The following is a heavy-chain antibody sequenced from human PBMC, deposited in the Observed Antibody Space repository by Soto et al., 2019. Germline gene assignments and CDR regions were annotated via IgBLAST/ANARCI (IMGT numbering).Heavy chain of an antibody. Sequence: EVQLLGSGGGLVRPGGSLRLSCAGSGFTFSSYPMSWVRQAPGKGPEWVAAIKAAGGDTYYADSVKGRFTISRDNFKDLLYLQMNSLTVEDTAIYYCKRDVVVFSPAGADYWGHGTLVTVSS. J-gene: IGHJ4*01. D-gene: IGHD2-21*01. CDR1: GFTFSSYP. V-gene: IGHV3-23*01. CDR3: KRDVVVFSPAGADY. CDR2: IKAAGGDT.